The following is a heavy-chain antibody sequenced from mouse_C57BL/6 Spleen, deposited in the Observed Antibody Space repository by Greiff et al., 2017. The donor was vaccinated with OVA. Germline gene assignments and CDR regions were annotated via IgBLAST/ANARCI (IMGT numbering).Heavy chain of an antibody. Sequence: VQLQQPGAELVKPGASVKLSCKASGYTFTSYWMHWVKQRPGQGLEWIGMIHPNSGSTNYNEKFKSKATLTVDKSSSTAYMQLSSLTSEDSAVYYCAGSSYVHYFDYWGQGTTLTVSS. CDR3: AGSSYVHYFDY. CDR1: GYTFTSYW. D-gene: IGHD1-1*01. J-gene: IGHJ2*01. CDR2: IHPNSGST. V-gene: IGHV1-64*01.